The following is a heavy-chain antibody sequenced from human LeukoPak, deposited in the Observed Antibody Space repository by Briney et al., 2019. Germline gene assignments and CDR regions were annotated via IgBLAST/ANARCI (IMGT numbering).Heavy chain of an antibody. V-gene: IGHV4-59*08. CDR2: IYYSGST. J-gene: IGHJ4*02. CDR1: GGSISSYY. Sequence: PSETLSLTCTVSGGSISSYYWSWIRQPPGKGLEWIGYIYYSGSTNYNPSLKSRVTISVDTSKNQFSLKLSSVTAADTAVYYYARLIAFAGEMATITGYFDYWGQGTLVTVSS. CDR3: ARLIAFAGEMATITGYFDY. D-gene: IGHD5-24*01.